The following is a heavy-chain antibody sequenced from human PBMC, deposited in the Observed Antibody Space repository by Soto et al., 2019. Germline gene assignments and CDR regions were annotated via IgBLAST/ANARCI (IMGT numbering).Heavy chain of an antibody. CDR1: GGSFSGYY. CDR3: ARADIVVVPAAMSDYYMDV. CDR2: INHSGST. J-gene: IGHJ6*03. D-gene: IGHD2-2*01. Sequence: SETLSLTCAVYGGSFSGYYWSWIRQPPGKGLEWIGEINHSGSTNYNPSLKSRVTISVDTSKNQFSLKLSSVTAADTAVYYCARADIVVVPAAMSDYYMDVWGKGTTVTVSS. V-gene: IGHV4-34*01.